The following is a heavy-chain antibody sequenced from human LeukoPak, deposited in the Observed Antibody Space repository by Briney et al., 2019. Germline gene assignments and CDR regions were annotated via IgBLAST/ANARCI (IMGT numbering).Heavy chain of an antibody. CDR1: GYTFTSYA. J-gene: IGHJ4*02. D-gene: IGHD3-10*01. CDR2: INAGNGNT. CDR3: ARRWLGELAVLDY. Sequence: ASVKVSCKASGYTFTSYAMHWVRQAPGQRLEWMGWINAGNGNTKYSQKFQGRVTITRDTSASTAYMALSSLRSEDTAVYYCARRWLGELAVLDYWGQGTLATVSS. V-gene: IGHV1-3*01.